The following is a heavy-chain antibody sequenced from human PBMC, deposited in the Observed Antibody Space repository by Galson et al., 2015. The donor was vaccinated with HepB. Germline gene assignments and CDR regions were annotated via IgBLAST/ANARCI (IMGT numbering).Heavy chain of an antibody. CDR3: AKCRDLLHLRPPFDF. Sequence: SLRLSCAVSGFTFGSHAMNWVLQAPGKGLEWVSSISASGGTTYYADSVKGRFTISRDNSKNTLFLQMNSLRVEDTAVYYCAKCRDLLHLRPPFDFWGQGTLVTVSS. D-gene: IGHD2-2*02. CDR2: ISASGGTT. CDR1: GFTFGSHA. J-gene: IGHJ4*02. V-gene: IGHV3-23*01.